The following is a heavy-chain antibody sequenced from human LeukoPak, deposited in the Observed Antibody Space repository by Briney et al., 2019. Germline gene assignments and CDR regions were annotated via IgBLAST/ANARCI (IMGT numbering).Heavy chain of an antibody. CDR1: GFTFSSYS. Sequence: PGGSLRLSCAASGFTFSSYSMNWVRQAPGKGLEWVSSISSSSSYIYYADSVKGRFTISRDNSKNTLYLQMNSLRAEDTAVYYCAKEGELEHADFDYWGQGTLVTVPS. D-gene: IGHD1-1*01. V-gene: IGHV3-21*04. J-gene: IGHJ4*02. CDR2: ISSSSSYI. CDR3: AKEGELEHADFDY.